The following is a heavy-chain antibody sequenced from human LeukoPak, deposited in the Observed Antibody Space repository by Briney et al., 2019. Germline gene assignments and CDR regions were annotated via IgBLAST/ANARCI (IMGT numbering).Heavy chain of an antibody. J-gene: IGHJ6*03. CDR2: ISWNSGSI. CDR1: GFTFDDYA. CDR3: AKLVDENGYMDV. D-gene: IGHD6-13*01. V-gene: IGHV3-9*01. Sequence: GGSLRLSCAASGFTFDDYAMHWVRQAPGKGLEGVSGISWNSGSIGYADSVKGRFTISRDNAKNSLYLQMNSLRAEDTALYYCAKLVDENGYMDVWGKGTTVTVSS.